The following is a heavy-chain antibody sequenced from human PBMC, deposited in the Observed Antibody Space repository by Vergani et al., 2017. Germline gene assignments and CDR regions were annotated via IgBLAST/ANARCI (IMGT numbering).Heavy chain of an antibody. CDR3: FYDFWAGYDSGDV. Sequence: EVHLVESGGGLVQPGESLKLSCATSGLTFSDSAIHWVRKTSGKGLEWIGRIRDKAYNYATVYAVSVKGRFTISRDESKKTAYLQMNGLTTEDTAVYYCFYDFWAGYDSGDVWGKGTTVTVSS. D-gene: IGHD3/OR15-3a*01. V-gene: IGHV3-73*02. CDR1: GLTFSDSA. J-gene: IGHJ6*04. CDR2: IRDKAYNYAT.